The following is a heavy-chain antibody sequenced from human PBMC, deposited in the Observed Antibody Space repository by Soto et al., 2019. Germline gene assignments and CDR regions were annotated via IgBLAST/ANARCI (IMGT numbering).Heavy chain of an antibody. V-gene: IGHV3-23*01. CDR1: GFSFSGYT. Sequence: PGGSLRLSCAASGFSFSGYTMNWVRQAQGKGLEWISGINGGGGTTYYADSVKGRFTISRGDSKNILYLQMNSLRAEDTAVYYCAKNGPVEATKGYFDYWGQGTMVTVSS. CDR2: INGGGGTT. CDR3: AKNGPVEATKGYFDY. J-gene: IGHJ4*02. D-gene: IGHD1-26*01.